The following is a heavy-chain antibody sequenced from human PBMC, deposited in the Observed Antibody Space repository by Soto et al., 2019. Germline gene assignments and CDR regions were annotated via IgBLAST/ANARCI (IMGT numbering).Heavy chain of an antibody. J-gene: IGHJ4*03. CDR1: GYTSSNYD. V-gene: IGHV1-18*01. CDR3: VGCGIDFYESVKAGEM. CDR2: ISAYNNHT. Sequence: ASVKVCCKTSGYTSSNYDVSWVRQAPGQGLEWMGRISAYNNHTNYALNFQGRVTLTTDTSTSTACMELRSLRSDDTAVYYCVGCGIDFYESVKAGEMWGQGVLGTIAS. D-gene: IGHD2-21*01.